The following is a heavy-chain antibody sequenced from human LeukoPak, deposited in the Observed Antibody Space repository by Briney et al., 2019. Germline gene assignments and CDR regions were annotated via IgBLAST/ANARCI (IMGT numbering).Heavy chain of an antibody. CDR3: AKDRLYFGDDFGDY. CDR1: GFTFSIYS. CDR2: VSSGSDHT. D-gene: IGHD2-21*02. J-gene: IGHJ4*02. V-gene: IGHV3-23*01. Sequence: AGGSLRLSCAASGFTFSIYSMSWVRQAPGKGLEWVSVVSSGSDHTYYADSVKGRFAIFRDNSKNTLYLQMNSLRIEDTAIYYCAKDRLYFGDDFGDYWGQGTLATVSS.